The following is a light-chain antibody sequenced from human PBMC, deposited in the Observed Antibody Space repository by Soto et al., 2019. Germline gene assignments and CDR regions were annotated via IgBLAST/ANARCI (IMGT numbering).Light chain of an antibody. V-gene: IGKV3-15*01. CDR1: QSVSSN. CDR2: GAS. J-gene: IGKJ4*01. CDR3: QQYHKWPPFT. Sequence: EILFTQSPGTLSLSPGERATLSCRASQSVSSNLAWYQQKPGQTPRLLMYGASTRATGIPARFSGSGSGTEFTLTISSLQSEDFAAYYCQQYHKWPPFTFGGGTKVDIK.